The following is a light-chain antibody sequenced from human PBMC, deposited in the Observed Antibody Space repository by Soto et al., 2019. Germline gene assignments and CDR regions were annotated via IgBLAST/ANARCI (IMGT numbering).Light chain of an antibody. Sequence: QSVLTQPASVSGSPGQSITISCTGTNSDVGGYNYVSWYQQNPGKAPKLMIYKVSNRPSAVSNRFSGSKSGNTASLTISGLQAEDEADYYCSSYTSSSTMVFGGGTQLTVL. V-gene: IGLV2-14*01. CDR3: SSYTSSSTMV. CDR1: NSDVGGYNY. J-gene: IGLJ2*01. CDR2: KVS.